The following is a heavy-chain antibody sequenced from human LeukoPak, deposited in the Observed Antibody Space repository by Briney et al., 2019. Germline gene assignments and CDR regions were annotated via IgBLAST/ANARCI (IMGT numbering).Heavy chain of an antibody. CDR1: GFTFSSYA. Sequence: HTGGSLRLSCAASGFTFSSYAMHWVRQAPGKGLEWVAVIPYDGSNKYYADSVKGRFTISRDNSKNTLYLQMNSLRAEDTAVYYCASMSIAARRPDYWGQGTLVTVSS. D-gene: IGHD6-6*01. V-gene: IGHV3-30*04. CDR3: ASMSIAARRPDY. J-gene: IGHJ4*02. CDR2: IPYDGSNK.